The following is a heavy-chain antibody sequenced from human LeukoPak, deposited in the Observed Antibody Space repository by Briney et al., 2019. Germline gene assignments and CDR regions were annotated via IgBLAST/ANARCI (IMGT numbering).Heavy chain of an antibody. D-gene: IGHD3-3*01. J-gene: IGHJ5*02. CDR3: ARESFWSGYDRMFDP. V-gene: IGHV1-69*05. CDR2: IIPIFGTA. CDR1: GGTSSSYA. Sequence: GASVKVSCKASGGTSSSYAISWVRQAPGQGLEWMGGIIPIFGTANYAQKFQGRVTITTDESTSTAYMELSSLRSEDTAVYYCARESFWSGYDRMFDPWGQGTLVTVSS.